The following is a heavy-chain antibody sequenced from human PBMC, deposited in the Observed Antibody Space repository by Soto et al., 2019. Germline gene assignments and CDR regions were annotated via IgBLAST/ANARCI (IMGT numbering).Heavy chain of an antibody. V-gene: IGHV3-23*01. Sequence: HGGSLRLSCAASGFTFSSYAMSWVRQAPGKGLEWVSAISGSGGSTYYADSVKGRFTISRDNSKNTLYLQMNSLRAEDTAVYYCAKDLADYDYIWGSYRLQIDYWGQGTLVTVSS. CDR3: AKDLADYDYIWGSYRLQIDY. J-gene: IGHJ4*02. CDR2: ISGSGGST. CDR1: GFTFSSYA. D-gene: IGHD3-16*02.